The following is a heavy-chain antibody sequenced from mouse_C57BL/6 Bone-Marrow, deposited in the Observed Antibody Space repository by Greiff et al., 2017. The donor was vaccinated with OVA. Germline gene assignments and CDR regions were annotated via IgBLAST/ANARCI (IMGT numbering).Heavy chain of an antibody. Sequence: QVQLQQSGAELARPGASVKLSCKASGYTFTSYGISWVKQRTGQGLEWIGEIYPRSGNTYYNEKFKGKATLTADKSSSTAYMELRSLTSEDSAVYFCARDDGYYRFAYWGQGTLVTVSA. J-gene: IGHJ3*01. CDR3: ARDDGYYRFAY. V-gene: IGHV1-81*01. CDR2: IYPRSGNT. D-gene: IGHD2-3*01. CDR1: GYTFTSYG.